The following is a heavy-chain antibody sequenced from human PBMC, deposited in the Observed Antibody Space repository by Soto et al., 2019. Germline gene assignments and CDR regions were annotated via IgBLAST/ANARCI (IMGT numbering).Heavy chain of an antibody. D-gene: IGHD3-22*01. CDR1: GYTYTSYA. V-gene: IGHV1-3*01. Sequence: QVHVVQSGTEVKEPGASVKVSCSVSGYTYTSYAIHWVRQAPGEGLEWMGWLNSGIGNTKFSQRFEGRLTISRDTLELSSLTSEDTAVYYCATSGGYYFPFDYWGQGTLVTVSS. J-gene: IGHJ4*02. CDR3: ATSGGYYFPFDY. CDR2: LNSGIGNT.